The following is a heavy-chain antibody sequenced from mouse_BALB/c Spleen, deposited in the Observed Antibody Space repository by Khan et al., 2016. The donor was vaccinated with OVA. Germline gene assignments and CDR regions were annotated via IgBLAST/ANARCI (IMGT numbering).Heavy chain of an antibody. CDR1: GFAFSSYS. Sequence: EVELVESGGGLVKPGGSLKLSCAASGFAFSSYSMSWVRQTPEKRLEWVATITSGGSYTYYPDSVKGRFTISRDNAKNTLYLQMSSLKSEDTAMYYCTRDMNYYGSSFYFDYWGQGTTLTVST. V-gene: IGHV5-6-4*01. CDR2: ITSGGSYT. J-gene: IGHJ2*01. D-gene: IGHD1-1*01. CDR3: TRDMNYYGSSFYFDY.